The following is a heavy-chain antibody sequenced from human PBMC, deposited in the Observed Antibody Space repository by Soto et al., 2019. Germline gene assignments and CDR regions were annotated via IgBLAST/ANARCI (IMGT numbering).Heavy chain of an antibody. D-gene: IGHD3-3*01. J-gene: IGHJ3*02. CDR2: LSGSLNSA. Sequence: EVQVLQSGGGLGQPGGSLRLTCAAGEFTFRDYAMSWVRQAPGKGLEWVSTLSGSLNSAFYADSVKGRFTISRDSSDSILYLQMNILRYEDTAVYYCARDAGFPDFGVIKHVFDIWGQGTLVTVSS. CDR3: ARDAGFPDFGVIKHVFDI. V-gene: IGHV3-23*01. CDR1: EFTFRDYA.